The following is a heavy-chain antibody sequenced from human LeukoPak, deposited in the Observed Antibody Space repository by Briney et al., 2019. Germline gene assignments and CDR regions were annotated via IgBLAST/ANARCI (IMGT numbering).Heavy chain of an antibody. CDR2: INHSGST. CDR1: GGSFSGYY. CDR3: ARRITMVRGVRTPFDY. J-gene: IGHJ4*02. D-gene: IGHD3-10*01. Sequence: SETLSLTCAVYGGSFSGYYWSWIRQPPGKGLEGIGEINHSGSTNYNPSLKSRVTISVDTSKTQFSLKLSSVTAADTAVYYCARRITMVRGVRTPFDYWGQGTLVTVSS. V-gene: IGHV4-34*01.